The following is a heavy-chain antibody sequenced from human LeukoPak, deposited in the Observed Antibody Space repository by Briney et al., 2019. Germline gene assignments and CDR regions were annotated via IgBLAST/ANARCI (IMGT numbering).Heavy chain of an antibody. V-gene: IGHV3-33*01. D-gene: IGHD2-21*02. Sequence: PGGSLSLSCAASGFTFSSYGMHWVRQAPGKGLEWVAVIWYDGSNKYYADSVKGRFTISRDNSKNTLYLQMNSLRAEDTAVYYCARSCGGDCWPSHYYYYGMDVWGKGTTVTVSS. CDR2: IWYDGSNK. J-gene: IGHJ6*04. CDR1: GFTFSSYG. CDR3: ARSCGGDCWPSHYYYYGMDV.